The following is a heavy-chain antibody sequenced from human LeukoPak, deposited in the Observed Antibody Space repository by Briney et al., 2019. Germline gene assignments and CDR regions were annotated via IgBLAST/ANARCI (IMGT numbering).Heavy chain of an antibody. J-gene: IGHJ4*02. CDR2: ISIDGSTT. D-gene: IGHD3-10*01. Sequence: GGSLRLSCVGSGFTFSSYWMHWIRQGPGKGLEWVSRISIDGSTTTYADSVKGRFTISRDNSRSTLYLQMNSLRPEDTAIYYCAREGYYGSGSPPSLYFDYWGQGTLVTVSS. CDR3: AREGYYGSGSPPSLYFDY. V-gene: IGHV3-74*01. CDR1: GFTFSSYW.